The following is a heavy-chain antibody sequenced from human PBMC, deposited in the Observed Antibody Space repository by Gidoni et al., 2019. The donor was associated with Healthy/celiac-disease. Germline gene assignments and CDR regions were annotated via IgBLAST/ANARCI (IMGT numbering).Heavy chain of an antibody. CDR1: GFTFRSYG. V-gene: IGHV3-33*01. D-gene: IGHD3-22*01. CDR2: IWYDGSNK. CDR3: ARDPGDSSGWYFDL. Sequence: QVQLVESGGGVVQPGRSLRLSCAASGFTFRSYGMHWVRQAPGKGLEWVAVIWYDGSNKYYADSVKGRFTISRDNSKNTLYLQMNSLRAEDTAVYYCARDPGDSSGWYFDLWGRGTLVTVSS. J-gene: IGHJ2*01.